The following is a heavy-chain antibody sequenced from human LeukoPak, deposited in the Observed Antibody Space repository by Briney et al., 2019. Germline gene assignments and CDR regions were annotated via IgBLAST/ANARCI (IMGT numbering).Heavy chain of an antibody. J-gene: IGHJ4*02. V-gene: IGHV4-34*01. Sequence: SETLSLTCAVYGGSFSGYYWSWIRQPPGKGLEWIGEINHSGSTNYNPSLKSRVTISVDTSKNQFSLKLSSVTAADTAVYYCARVDASSGYYYGYWGQGTLVTVSS. CDR2: INHSGST. CDR3: ARVDASSGYYYGY. CDR1: GGSFSGYY. D-gene: IGHD3-22*01.